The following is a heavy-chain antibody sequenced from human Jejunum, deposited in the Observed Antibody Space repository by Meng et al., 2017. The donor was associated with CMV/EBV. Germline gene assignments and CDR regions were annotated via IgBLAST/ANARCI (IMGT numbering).Heavy chain of an antibody. V-gene: IGHV1-2*02. CDR2: ITPISGGT. J-gene: IGHJ4*02. CDR3: ARDGSTTSTDY. Sequence: KASGYTLTDYYIHWLRQAPGQGLEWVGWITPISGGTNSAQKFQGRVTMTTDTSISTAYLELNRLTSDDTAVYYCARDGSTTSTDYWGQGTLVTVSS. D-gene: IGHD1-1*01. CDR1: GYTLTDYY.